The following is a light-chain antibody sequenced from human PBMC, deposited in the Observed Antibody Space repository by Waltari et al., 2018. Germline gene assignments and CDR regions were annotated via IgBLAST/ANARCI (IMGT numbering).Light chain of an antibody. CDR1: LSNIGANS. V-gene: IGLV1-47*01. J-gene: IGLJ1*01. CDR2: RND. CDR3: AAWDDSLGGHFV. Sequence: QSVLTQPPSASGTPGQSVTISCSGSLSNIGANSVSWYQQVPGTAPKILIYRNDQRPSGVPDRCSASKSGSSASLAISGLRSEDEADYFCAAWDDSLGGHFVFGTGTKVIV.